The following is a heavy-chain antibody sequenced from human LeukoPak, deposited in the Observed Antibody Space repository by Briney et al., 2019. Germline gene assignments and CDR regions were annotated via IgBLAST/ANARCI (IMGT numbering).Heavy chain of an antibody. J-gene: IGHJ4*02. D-gene: IGHD6-19*01. CDR2: MSGSGTTI. CDR3: ARGQWLPKYYFEY. Sequence: GGSLRLSCAASGFTVSSNYMSWIRQAPGKGREGVSYMSGSGTTIYYTDSVKGRFTISRDNAKNSVYLQMNSLRAEDTAVYYCARGQWLPKYYFEYWGQGTLVTVSS. V-gene: IGHV3-11*04. CDR1: GFTVSSNY.